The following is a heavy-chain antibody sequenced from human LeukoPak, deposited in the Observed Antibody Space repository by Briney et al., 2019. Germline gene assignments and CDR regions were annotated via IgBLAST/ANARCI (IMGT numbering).Heavy chain of an antibody. CDR2: IYYSGST. J-gene: IGHJ6*03. Sequence: SETLSLTCTVSGGSISSSSYYWGWIRQPPGKGLEWIGSIYYSGSTYYNPSLKSRVTISVETSKNQFSLKLSSVTAADTAVYYCARDRFDDSSGYYYHYYYYMDVWGKGTTVTVSS. CDR1: GGSISSSSYY. CDR3: ARDRFDDSSGYYYHYYYYMDV. V-gene: IGHV4-39*07. D-gene: IGHD3-22*01.